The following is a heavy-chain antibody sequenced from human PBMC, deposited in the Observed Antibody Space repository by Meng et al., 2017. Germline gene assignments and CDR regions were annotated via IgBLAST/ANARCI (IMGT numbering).Heavy chain of an antibody. CDR1: GGTISSYA. V-gene: IGHV1-69*01. CDR2: IIPIFGTA. D-gene: IGHD4-17*01. CDR3: ARASKGTVTTPNYNCSDH. J-gene: IGHJ5*02. Sequence: RLVQDGAEVKTRGCSEKVSCNAYGGTISSYATSWVRQAHGQGLEWMGGIIPIFGTATYAQKFQGRVTITADESTSTAYMELSSLRSEDTAVYYCARASKGTVTTPNYNCSDHWGRGTLVTVSS.